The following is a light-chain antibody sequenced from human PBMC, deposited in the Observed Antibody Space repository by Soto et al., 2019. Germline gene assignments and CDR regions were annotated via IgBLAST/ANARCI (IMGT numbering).Light chain of an antibody. V-gene: IGLV6-57*01. CDR1: SGSIASYY. J-gene: IGLJ3*02. Sequence: NFMLTQPHSVSASPGKTVTISCTRSSGSIASYYVQWYQQRPGSSPTTVIYEDTQRPSGVPDRFSGSIDSSSNSASLTISGLKTEDEADYYCQSYDSSNSWVFGGGTKVTVL. CDR2: EDT. CDR3: QSYDSSNSWV.